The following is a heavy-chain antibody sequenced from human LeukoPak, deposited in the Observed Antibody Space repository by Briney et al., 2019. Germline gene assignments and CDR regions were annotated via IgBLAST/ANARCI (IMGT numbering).Heavy chain of an antibody. CDR2: ISNNGGYT. Sequence: GGSLRLSCAASGFTFSSSAMSWVRQAPGKGLEWVSAISNNGGYTYYADSVKGRFSISRDNSKNTLYLQMDSLRGEDTAVYYCAKDFRIGYSAHFDYWGQGALVTVSS. CDR3: AKDFRIGYSAHFDY. V-gene: IGHV3-23*01. J-gene: IGHJ4*02. D-gene: IGHD2-21*01. CDR1: GFTFSSSA.